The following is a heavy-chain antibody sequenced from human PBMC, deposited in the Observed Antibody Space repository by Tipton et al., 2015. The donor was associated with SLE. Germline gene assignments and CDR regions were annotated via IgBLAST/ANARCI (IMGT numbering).Heavy chain of an antibody. Sequence: TLSLTCDVYGGFLRVYFWSWIRQPPGKGLEWIGEIDQSGSTNYNPSLKSRVTMSGDTSKNEFSLKLISVTAADTAVYYCVRGPRGSSGYPSWGRGTLVTVST. CDR3: VRGPRGSSGYPS. CDR1: GGFLRVYF. CDR2: IDQSGST. V-gene: IGHV4-34*01. J-gene: IGHJ4*02. D-gene: IGHD3-22*01.